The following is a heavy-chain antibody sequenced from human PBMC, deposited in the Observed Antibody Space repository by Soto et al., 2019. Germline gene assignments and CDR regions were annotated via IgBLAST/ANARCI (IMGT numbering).Heavy chain of an antibody. CDR2: IYPSDSET. J-gene: IGHJ6*02. CDR1: GYSFTGYW. V-gene: IGHV5-51*01. CDR3: ARHGSEIVGPRTYLYYFYGMDV. Sequence: PGESLKISCKGSGYSFTGYWIVWVRQMPGKGLEWLGTIYPSDSETKYSPSFQGQVTISADKSISTAYLQWSSLKASDTAMYYCARHGSEIVGPRTYLYYFYGMDVWGQGTTVTVS. D-gene: IGHD1-26*01.